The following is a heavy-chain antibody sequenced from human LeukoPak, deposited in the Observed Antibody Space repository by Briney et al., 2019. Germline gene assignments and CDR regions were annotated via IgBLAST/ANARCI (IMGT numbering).Heavy chain of an antibody. CDR2: INHSGST. D-gene: IGHD5-18*01. CDR1: GGSFSGYY. J-gene: IGHJ5*02. Sequence: SETLSLTCAVYGGSFSGYYWSWIRQPPGKGLEWIGEINHSGSTNYNPSLKSRVTISVDTSKNQFSLKLSSVTAADTAVYYCARQSSRYSYGVWFDPWGQGTLVTVSS. V-gene: IGHV4-34*01. CDR3: ARQSSRYSYGVWFDP.